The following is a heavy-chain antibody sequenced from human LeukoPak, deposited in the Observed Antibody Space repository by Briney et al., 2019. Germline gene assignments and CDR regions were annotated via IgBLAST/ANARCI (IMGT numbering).Heavy chain of an antibody. V-gene: IGHV3-20*04. CDR2: INWDGGST. J-gene: IGHJ3*02. D-gene: IGHD6-13*01. CDR3: ARGGLAAAASNEGGAFDI. CDR1: GFTFDDYA. Sequence: RTGGSLRLSCAASGFTFDDYAMSWVRQAPGKGLEWVSHINWDGGSTGYADSVKGRFTISRDNGKNSLYLQMNSLRAEDTAFYYCARGGLAAAASNEGGAFDIWGQGTMVTVSS.